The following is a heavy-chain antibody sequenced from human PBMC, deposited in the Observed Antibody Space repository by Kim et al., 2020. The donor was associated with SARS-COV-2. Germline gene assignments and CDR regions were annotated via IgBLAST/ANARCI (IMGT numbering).Heavy chain of an antibody. Sequence: AQKFQGRVTMTRDTSISTAYMELSRLRSDDTAVYYCARVYSSGWYGWFDPWGQGTLVTVSS. D-gene: IGHD6-19*01. V-gene: IGHV1-2*02. J-gene: IGHJ5*02. CDR3: ARVYSSGWYGWFDP.